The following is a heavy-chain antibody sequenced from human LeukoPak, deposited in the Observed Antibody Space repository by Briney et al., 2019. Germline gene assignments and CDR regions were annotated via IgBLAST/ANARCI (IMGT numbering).Heavy chain of an antibody. Sequence: GGSLRLSCAASGFTFSSTWMHWVRQAPGKGLVWVSRITSDGSSTIYADSVKGRFTISRDNAKNTLYLQMNSLRAEDTAVYYCARDWYYAIDFWGRGALVTVSS. CDR3: ARDWYYAIDF. D-gene: IGHD2/OR15-2a*01. CDR2: ITSDGSST. J-gene: IGHJ2*01. CDR1: GFTFSSTW. V-gene: IGHV3-74*01.